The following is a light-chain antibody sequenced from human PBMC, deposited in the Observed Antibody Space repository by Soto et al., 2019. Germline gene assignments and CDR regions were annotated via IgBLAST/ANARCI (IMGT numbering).Light chain of an antibody. CDR1: QAMSTY. V-gene: IGKV1-9*01. J-gene: IGKJ4*01. CDR2: SAS. CDR3: QQLNGYPLA. Sequence: DIQLTQSPSFLSAFVGDTVTITCRASQAMSTYLAWYQQKPGKVPKLLIRSASTLQSGVPPRFSGSGSGTEFTLTISTLQPDDSGIYYCQQLNGYPLAFGGGTNVEIK.